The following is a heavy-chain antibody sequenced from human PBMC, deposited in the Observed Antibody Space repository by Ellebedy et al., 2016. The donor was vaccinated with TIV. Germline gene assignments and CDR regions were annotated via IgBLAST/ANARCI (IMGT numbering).Heavy chain of an antibody. D-gene: IGHD3-22*01. CDR3: AKGSRGYLYYYMDV. CDR1: GFSFSDYG. CDR2: LSYDGSKK. Sequence: GESLKISXAASGFSFSDYGMHWFRQAPGKGPEWVAVLSYDGSKKYYADSVVGRFTISRDNSKNTLFLQMSSLRGEDTADYYCAKGSRGYLYYYMDVWGKGTTVIVSS. J-gene: IGHJ6*03. V-gene: IGHV3-30*18.